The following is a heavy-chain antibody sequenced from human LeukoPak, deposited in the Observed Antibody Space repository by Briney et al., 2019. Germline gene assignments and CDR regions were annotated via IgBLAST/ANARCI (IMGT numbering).Heavy chain of an antibody. D-gene: IGHD2-2*01. J-gene: IGHJ6*03. CDR2: IYYSGST. CDR1: GGSISSYY. CDR3: SPAKQEDGSSTSCYFVYYYYYMDV. Sequence: SETLSLTCTVSGGSISSYYWSWIRQPPGKGLEWIGYIYYSGSTNYNPSLTSRVTISVDTSKNQFSLTLSSVTAAHTAVSYFSPAKQEDGSSTSCYFVYYYYYMDVWGKGTTVTVSS. V-gene: IGHV4-59*01.